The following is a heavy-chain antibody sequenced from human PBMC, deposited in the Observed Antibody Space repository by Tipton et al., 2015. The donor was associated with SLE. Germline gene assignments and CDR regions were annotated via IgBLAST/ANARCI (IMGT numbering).Heavy chain of an antibody. V-gene: IGHV4-59*01. CDR1: DDSFRTYY. CDR2: IYYSGST. J-gene: IGHJ6*03. D-gene: IGHD1-26*01. Sequence: LRLSCTVSDDSFRTYYWSWIRQPPGGGMEWIGYIYYSGSTNYNPSLKSRVTISVDTSKNQFSLNLSSVTAADTAIYYCARVGYSGTSPYYYYYMDVWGKGTTVTVSS. CDR3: ARVGYSGTSPYYYYYMDV.